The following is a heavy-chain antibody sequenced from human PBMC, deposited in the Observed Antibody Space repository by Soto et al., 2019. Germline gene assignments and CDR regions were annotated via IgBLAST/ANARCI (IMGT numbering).Heavy chain of an antibody. J-gene: IGHJ3*02. CDR1: GGSMSFYS. Sequence: SETLSLTCTVSGGSMSFYSWSWIRQPPGKGLEWIGYIHHSGDTDYNPSLKSRVTISVDRPQNQLSLKLTSVTTADTAVYYCARAHCSNGICYAFDIWGPGTKVNVSS. V-gene: IGHV4-59*01. CDR2: IHHSGDT. CDR3: ARAHCSNGICYAFDI. D-gene: IGHD2-8*01.